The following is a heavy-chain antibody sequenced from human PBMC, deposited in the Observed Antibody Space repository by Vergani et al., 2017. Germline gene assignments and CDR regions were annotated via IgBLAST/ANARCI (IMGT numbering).Heavy chain of an antibody. CDR2: IYSTGST. V-gene: IGHV4-59*13. CDR3: ARVMYRDEASTGDRLEGMDI. J-gene: IGHJ6*02. CDR1: GGSFNTYY. D-gene: IGHD3-9*01. Sequence: QVQLEESGPGLVKPSETLSLTCTVSGGSFNTYYWSWIRQSPGKGLEWIGYIYSTGSTNYNPSLNSRVTMSVDTSKNQFSLKMRSVTAADTAAYFGARVMYRDEASTGDRLEGMDIWGQGTTVTISS.